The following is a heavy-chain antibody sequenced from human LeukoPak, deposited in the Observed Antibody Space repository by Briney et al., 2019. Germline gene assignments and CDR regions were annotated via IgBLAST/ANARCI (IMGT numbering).Heavy chain of an antibody. J-gene: IGHJ6*02. Sequence: NHSETLSLTCTVSGGSISSDYWSWIRQPPGKGLEWIGYIYYSGSTNYNPSLKSRVTISVDTSKTQFSLKLSSVTAADTAVYYCARLSASRLGYCSSSSCTDDYGMDVWGQGTTVTVSS. CDR3: ARLSASRLGYCSSSSCTDDYGMDV. CDR1: GGSISSDY. D-gene: IGHD2-2*01. CDR2: IYYSGST. V-gene: IGHV4-59*08.